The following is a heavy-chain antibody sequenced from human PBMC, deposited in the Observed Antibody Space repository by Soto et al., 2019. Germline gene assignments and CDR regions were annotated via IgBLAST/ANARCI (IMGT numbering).Heavy chain of an antibody. CDR3: AKDYDCWSGYYFDY. CDR2: ISGSGGST. J-gene: IGHJ4*02. V-gene: IGHV3-23*01. Sequence: GGSLRLSCAASGFTFSSYAMSWVRQAPGKGLEWVSAISGSGGSTYYADSVEGRFTISRDNTKNTLYLQMNSLRAEDTAVYYCAKDYDCWSGYYFDYWGQGTLVTVSS. D-gene: IGHD3-3*01. CDR1: GFTFSSYA.